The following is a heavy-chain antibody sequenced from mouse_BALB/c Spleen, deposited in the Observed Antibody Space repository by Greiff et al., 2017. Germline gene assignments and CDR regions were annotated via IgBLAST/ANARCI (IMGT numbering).Heavy chain of an antibody. CDR2: IRNKANGYTT. D-gene: IGHD2-3*01. J-gene: IGHJ4*01. Sequence: EVQLVASGGGLVQPGGSLRLSCATSGFTFTDSYISWVRQPPGKALEWLGFIRNKANGYTTEYSASVKGRFTISRDNSQSILYLQMNTLRAEDSATYYCARDIDGYYAMDYWGQGTSVTVSS. CDR1: GFTFTDSY. CDR3: ARDIDGYYAMDY. V-gene: IGHV7-3*02.